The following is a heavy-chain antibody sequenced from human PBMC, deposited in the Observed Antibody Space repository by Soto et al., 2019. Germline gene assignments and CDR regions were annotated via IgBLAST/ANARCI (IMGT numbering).Heavy chain of an antibody. J-gene: IGHJ4*02. CDR1: GFTALSYA. CDR3: AREVKGVTSFDY. Sequence: QVRLIQSGPEMMQPGASVRVSCKASGFTALSYAFHWVRQAPGQGPEWLGWLNGGADGTSYSKRFQGRVTISRDTPGNTVYLEDNALTSEDTAVYYCAREVKGVTSFDYWGQGTLVTVSS. CDR2: LNGGADGT. V-gene: IGHV1-3*01. D-gene: IGHD3-10*01.